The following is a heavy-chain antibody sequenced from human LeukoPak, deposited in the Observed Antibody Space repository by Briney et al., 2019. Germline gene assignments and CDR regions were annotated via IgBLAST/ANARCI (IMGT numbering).Heavy chain of an antibody. CDR2: IWYDGSNK. CDR1: GFTFSSCA. J-gene: IGHJ4*02. V-gene: IGHV3-33*08. CDR3: ARGAVLWFGELSSLNDY. D-gene: IGHD3-10*01. Sequence: GGSLRLSCAASGFTFSSCAMSWVRQAPGKGLEWVAVIWYDGSNKYYADSVKGRFTISRDNSKNTLYLQMNSLRAEDTAVYYCARGAVLWFGELSSLNDYWGQGTLVTVSS.